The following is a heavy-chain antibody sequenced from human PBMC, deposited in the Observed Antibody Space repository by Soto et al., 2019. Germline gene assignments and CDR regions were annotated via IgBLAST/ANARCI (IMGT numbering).Heavy chain of an antibody. Sequence: GGSLRLSCAASGFTFSSYAMSWVRQAPGKGLEWVSAISGSGGSTYYADSVKGRFTISRDNSKNTLYLQMNSLRAEDTAVYYCAKDLTGYCTNGVCYTYYGIDVSGQGTPVTVSS. CDR3: AKDLTGYCTNGVCYTYYGIDV. D-gene: IGHD2-8*01. CDR1: GFTFSSYA. J-gene: IGHJ6*02. V-gene: IGHV3-23*01. CDR2: ISGSGGST.